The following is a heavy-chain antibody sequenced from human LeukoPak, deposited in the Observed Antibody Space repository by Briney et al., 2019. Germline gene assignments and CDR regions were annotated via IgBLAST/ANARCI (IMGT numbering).Heavy chain of an antibody. V-gene: IGHV4-39*07. CDR2: IYYSGST. Sequence: SETLSLTCTVSGGSISSSSYYWGWIRQPPGKGLEWIGSIYYSGSTYYNPSLKSRVTISVDTSKNQFSLKLSSVTTADTAVYYCARDQISYNYMDVWGKGTTVTVSS. J-gene: IGHJ6*03. CDR3: ARDQISYNYMDV. D-gene: IGHD2-2*02. CDR1: GGSISSSSYY.